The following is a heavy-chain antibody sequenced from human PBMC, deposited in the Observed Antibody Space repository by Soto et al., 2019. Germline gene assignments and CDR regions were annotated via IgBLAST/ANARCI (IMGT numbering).Heavy chain of an antibody. CDR1: GYTFTGYY. CDR2: INPNSGGT. CDR3: ARSIAAPGNGFYYYGMDV. V-gene: IGHV1-2*04. D-gene: IGHD6-13*01. Sequence: ASVKVSCKASGYTFTGYYMHWVRQAPGQGLEWMGWINPNSGGTNYAQKFQGWVTMTRDTSISTAYMELSRLRSDDTAMYYCARSIAAPGNGFYYYGMDVWGQGTTVTVSS. J-gene: IGHJ6*02.